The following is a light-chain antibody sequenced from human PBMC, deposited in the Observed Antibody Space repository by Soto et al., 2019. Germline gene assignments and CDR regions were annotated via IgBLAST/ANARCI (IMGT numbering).Light chain of an antibody. Sequence: AIRMTQSTSSFSASTGDRVTITCRASQGISSYLAWYQQKPGKAPKLLIYAASTLQSGVPSRFSGSGSGTAFPLTISRLQSEDFATYYCQQYYSYPPTFGQGTKFEIK. CDR3: QQYYSYPPT. J-gene: IGKJ1*01. V-gene: IGKV1-8*01. CDR2: AAS. CDR1: QGISSY.